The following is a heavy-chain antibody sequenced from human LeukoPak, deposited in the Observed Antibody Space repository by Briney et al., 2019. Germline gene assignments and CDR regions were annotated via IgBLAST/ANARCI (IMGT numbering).Heavy chain of an antibody. D-gene: IGHD3-22*01. J-gene: IGHJ4*02. CDR3: ARMGDYDSSGYDFDY. CDR1: GFTFSSYS. V-gene: IGHV3-48*04. Sequence: PGGSLRLSCAASGFTFSSYSMNWVRQAPGKGLEWVSYISSSGSTIYYADSVKGRFTISRDNAKNSLYLQMNSLRAEDTAVYYCARMGDYDSSGYDFDYWGQGTLVTVSS. CDR2: ISSSGSTI.